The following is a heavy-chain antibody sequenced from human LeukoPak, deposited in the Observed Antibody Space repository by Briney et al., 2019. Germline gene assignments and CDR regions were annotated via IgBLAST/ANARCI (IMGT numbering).Heavy chain of an antibody. J-gene: IGHJ5*02. Sequence: GGSLRLSCAASGFSFSNYGMHWVRQAPGKGLEWVAFIRNDGTSKYYVDFVKGRFSISRDNSRNTLYLQISSLRDDDTAVYYCAKAGYTYGSGWFDPWGQGTLVIVSS. V-gene: IGHV3-30*02. CDR2: IRNDGTSK. D-gene: IGHD5-18*01. CDR1: GFSFSNYG. CDR3: AKAGYTYGSGWFDP.